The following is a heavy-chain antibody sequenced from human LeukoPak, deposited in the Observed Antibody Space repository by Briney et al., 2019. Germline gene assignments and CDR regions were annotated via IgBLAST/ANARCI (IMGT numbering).Heavy chain of an antibody. D-gene: IGHD3-10*01. CDR1: GYSFTSYW. V-gene: IGHV5-10-1*01. Sequence: HGESLKISCKGSGYSFTSYWISWVRQMPGKGLEWMGRIDPSDSYTNYSPSFQGHVTISADKSISTAYLQWSSLKASDTAMYYCASPDLYGPGSLYYGMDVWGQGTTVTVSS. CDR2: IDPSDSYT. CDR3: ASPDLYGPGSLYYGMDV. J-gene: IGHJ6*02.